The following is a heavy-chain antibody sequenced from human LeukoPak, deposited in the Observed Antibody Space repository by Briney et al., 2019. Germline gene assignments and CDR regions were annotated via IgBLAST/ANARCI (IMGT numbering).Heavy chain of an antibody. J-gene: IGHJ4*02. D-gene: IGHD6-19*01. V-gene: IGHV3-21*01. CDR1: GFTFSSYS. CDR3: ARIPNYSSGWYGSTPFDY. Sequence: GGSLRLTCAASGFTFSSYSMNWVRQAPGKGLEWVSSISSSSSYIYYADSVKGRFTISRDNAKNSLYLQMNSLRAEDTAVYYCARIPNYSSGWYGSTPFDYWGQGTLVTVSS. CDR2: ISSSSSYI.